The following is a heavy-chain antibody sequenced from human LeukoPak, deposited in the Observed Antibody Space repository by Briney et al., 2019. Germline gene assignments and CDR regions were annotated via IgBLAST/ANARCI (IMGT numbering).Heavy chain of an antibody. CDR2: TRQDGSVK. Sequence: QSGGSLRLSCAASGFTFSTYWMSWVRQAPGKGLEWVANTRQDGSVKYYVDSVKGRFTISRDNAKNSLYLHMNSLRADDTAVYYCAKDGRGSCSNADCHVSYHFDYWGQGILVTVSS. J-gene: IGHJ4*02. CDR3: AKDGRGSCSNADCHVSYHFDY. CDR1: GFTFSTYW. V-gene: IGHV3-7*01. D-gene: IGHD2-8*01.